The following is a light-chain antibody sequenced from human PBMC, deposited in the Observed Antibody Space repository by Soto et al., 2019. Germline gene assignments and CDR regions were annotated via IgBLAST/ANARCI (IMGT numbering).Light chain of an antibody. CDR1: QGISSA. J-gene: IGKJ3*01. CDR2: DAS. V-gene: IGKV1D-13*01. CDR3: QQFNNWPVT. Sequence: AIQLTQSPSSLSASVGDRVTITCRASQGISSALAWYQQKPGKAPKLLIYDASSLESGVPSRFSGSGSGTDFTLTINSLQPEDFATYYCQQFNNWPVTFGPGTKVDI.